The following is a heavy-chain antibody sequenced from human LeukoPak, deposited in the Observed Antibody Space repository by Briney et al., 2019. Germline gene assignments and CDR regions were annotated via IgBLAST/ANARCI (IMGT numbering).Heavy chain of an antibody. J-gene: IGHJ4*02. CDR2: IKEDGTEK. Sequence: GGSLSLSCVAPGFTSSSFWMTWVRQAPGKGLEWVAIIKEDGTEKYYVDSVKGRFTISRDNAKNSLYLQMNSLRDEDTAVYYCVRGVGWILDYWGQRILVTVAS. CDR3: VRGVGWILDY. D-gene: IGHD2-2*03. V-gene: IGHV3-7*04. CDR1: GFTSSSFW.